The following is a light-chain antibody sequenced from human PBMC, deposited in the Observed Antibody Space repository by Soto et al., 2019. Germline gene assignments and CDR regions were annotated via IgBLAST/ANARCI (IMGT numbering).Light chain of an antibody. V-gene: IGKV1-5*03. J-gene: IGKJ1*01. CDR2: KAS. Sequence: DIQMTQSPSTLSASVGYRVTITCRASRSISSWLAWYQQKPGKAPKLLIYKASSLESGVPSRFSGSGSGTEFTLTISSLQPDDFATYYCQQYNSYSPTFGQGTKVDIK. CDR3: QQYNSYSPT. CDR1: RSISSW.